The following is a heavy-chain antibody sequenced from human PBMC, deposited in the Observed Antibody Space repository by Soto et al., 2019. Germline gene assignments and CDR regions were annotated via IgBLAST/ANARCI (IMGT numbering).Heavy chain of an antibody. Sequence: SETLFLTXAVSGGSISSGGYSWSWIRQPPGKGLEWIGYIYHSGSTYYNLSLKSRVTISVDRSKNQFSLKLSSVTAADTAVYYCARVRQYYDILTGYSPDAFDIWGQGTMVTVSS. CDR2: IYHSGST. V-gene: IGHV4-30-2*01. D-gene: IGHD3-9*01. CDR1: GGSISSGGYS. CDR3: ARVRQYYDILTGYSPDAFDI. J-gene: IGHJ3*02.